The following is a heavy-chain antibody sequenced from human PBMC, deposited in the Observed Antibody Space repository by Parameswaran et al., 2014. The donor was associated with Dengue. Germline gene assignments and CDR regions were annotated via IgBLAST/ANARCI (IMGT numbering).Heavy chain of an antibody. J-gene: IGHJ6*02. Sequence: RWIRQPPGKGLEWVSGINWNGGSTGYADSVKGRFTISRDNAKNSLYLQMNSLRAEDTALYHCARGWPYGDYYGMDVWGQGTTVTVSS. D-gene: IGHD4-17*01. CDR3: ARGWPYGDYYGMDV. CDR2: INWNGGST. V-gene: IGHV3-20*01.